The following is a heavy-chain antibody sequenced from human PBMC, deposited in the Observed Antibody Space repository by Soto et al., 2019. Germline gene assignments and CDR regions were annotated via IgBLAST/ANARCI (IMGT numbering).Heavy chain of an antibody. CDR1: GGSTAYYR. Sequence: SETLSLTCTVSGGSTAYYRSRWIWQPSWKGLEWIGDISDSGSTNDNLSLRSRVTILVDTSKSPFSLKLNSVPAADTAVYYCARDSTSWFPYYGIGVWGQGTTVTVSS. CDR3: ARDSTSWFPYYGIGV. V-gene: IGHV4-59*01. CDR2: ISDSGST. J-gene: IGHJ6*02. D-gene: IGHD6-13*01.